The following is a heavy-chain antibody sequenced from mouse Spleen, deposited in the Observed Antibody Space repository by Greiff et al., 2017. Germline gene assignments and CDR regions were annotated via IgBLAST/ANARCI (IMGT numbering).Heavy chain of an antibody. Sequence: VQVVESGPGLVAPSQSLSITCTVSGFSLTSYGVDWVRQSPGKGLEWLGVIWGGGSTNYNSALKSRLSISKDNSKSQVFLKMNSLQTDDTAMYYCATSTGTGAMDYWGQGTSVTVSS. D-gene: IGHD4-1*02. J-gene: IGHJ4*01. V-gene: IGHV2-6*01. CDR1: GFSLTSYG. CDR2: IWGGGST. CDR3: ATSTGTGAMDY.